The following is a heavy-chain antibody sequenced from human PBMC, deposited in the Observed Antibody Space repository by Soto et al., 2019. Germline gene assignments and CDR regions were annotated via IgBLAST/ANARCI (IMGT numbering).Heavy chain of an antibody. Sequence: ASVKVSCKASGYTFTSYDINWVRQATGQGLEWMGWMNPNSGNTGYAQKFQGRVTMTRNTSISTAYMELSSLRPEDTAVYYCARVRYFDRLGAYSGMDVWGQGTTVTVSS. J-gene: IGHJ6*02. D-gene: IGHD3-9*01. CDR1: GYTFTSYD. CDR2: MNPNSGNT. CDR3: ARVRYFDRLGAYSGMDV. V-gene: IGHV1-8*01.